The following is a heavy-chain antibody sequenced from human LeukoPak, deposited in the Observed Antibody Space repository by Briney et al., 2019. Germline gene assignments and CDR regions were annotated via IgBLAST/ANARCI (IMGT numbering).Heavy chain of an antibody. D-gene: IGHD3-22*01. V-gene: IGHV4-59*01. Sequence: PSETLSLTCTVSGGSISSYYWSWIRQPPGKGLEWIGYIYYSGSTNYNPSLKSRVTISVDTSKNQFSLKLSSVTAADTAVYYCAREGYYYDSSGPNWYFDLWGRGTLVTVSS. J-gene: IGHJ2*01. CDR2: IYYSGST. CDR1: GGSISSYY. CDR3: AREGYYYDSSGPNWYFDL.